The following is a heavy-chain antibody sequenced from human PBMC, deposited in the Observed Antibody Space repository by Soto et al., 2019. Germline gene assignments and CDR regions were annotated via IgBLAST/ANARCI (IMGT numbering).Heavy chain of an antibody. D-gene: IGHD3-9*01. CDR1: GFTFSSYG. Sequence: QVQLVESGGGVVQPGRSLRLSCAASGFTFSSYGMHWVRQAPGKGLEWVAVIWYDGSNKYYADSVKGRFTISRDNSKNTLYMEMNSLSAEDTAVYYCARDSSGYDILTGYSDYWGQGTMVTVSS. V-gene: IGHV3-33*01. CDR3: ARDSSGYDILTGYSDY. J-gene: IGHJ4*02. CDR2: IWYDGSNK.